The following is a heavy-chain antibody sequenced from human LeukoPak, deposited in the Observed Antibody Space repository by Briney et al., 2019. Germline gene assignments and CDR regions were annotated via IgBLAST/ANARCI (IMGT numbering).Heavy chain of an antibody. CDR3: AIPPGYCGNDCSFDH. D-gene: IGHD2-21*02. Sequence: HGESLKISGEGSGYSFSNYWIGLVRQIPGRGLEWMGIIYPGDYETRYSPSFQGLVTISVDKSISTAYLQWSSLKASDTAMYYCAIPPGYCGNDCSFDHWGQGTLVTVSS. CDR1: GYSFSNYW. V-gene: IGHV5-51*01. J-gene: IGHJ4*02. CDR2: IYPGDYET.